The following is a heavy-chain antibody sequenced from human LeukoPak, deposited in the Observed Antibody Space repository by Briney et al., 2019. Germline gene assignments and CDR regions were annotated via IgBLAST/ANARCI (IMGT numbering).Heavy chain of an antibody. CDR1: GFTFSSSG. CDR3: ARGGSYDYWTGYRTDY. V-gene: IGHV3-33*01. CDR2: IWYDGSSE. Sequence: PGGSLRLSCAASGFTFSSSGVHWVRQAPGKGLEWVAVIWYDGSSEYYADSVKGRFSISRDNSKNTLSLQMNSLRAEDTAVYFCARGGSYDYWTGYRTDYWGQGTLVTVSS. D-gene: IGHD3-3*01. J-gene: IGHJ4*02.